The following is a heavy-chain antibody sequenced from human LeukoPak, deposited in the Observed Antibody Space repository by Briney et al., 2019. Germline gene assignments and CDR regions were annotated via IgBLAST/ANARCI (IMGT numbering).Heavy chain of an antibody. CDR1: GFTFSSYW. D-gene: IGHD3-3*01. J-gene: IGHJ6*02. CDR3: ARDKYDFWSGYPYGMDV. V-gene: IGHV3-7*01. Sequence: PGGSLRLSCAVSGFTFSSYWMSWVRQAPGKGLEWVANIKQDGSEKYYVDSVKGRFTISRDNAKNSLYLQMNSLRAEDTAVYYCARDKYDFWSGYPYGMDVWGQGTTVTVSS. CDR2: IKQDGSEK.